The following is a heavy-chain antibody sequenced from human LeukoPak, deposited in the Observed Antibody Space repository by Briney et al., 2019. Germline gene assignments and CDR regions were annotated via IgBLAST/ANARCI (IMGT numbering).Heavy chain of an antibody. Sequence: GGSLRLSCAASGFTFSSYAMSWVRQAPGKGLEWVSGIRGSGGSTYYADSVKGRFTLSRDNSENTLSLQMNSLRAEDTAVYYCAKGQRSPLLLIAAAATGADYWGQGTLVTVSS. CDR1: GFTFSSYA. D-gene: IGHD6-13*01. V-gene: IGHV3-23*01. CDR3: AKGQRSPLLLIAAAATGADY. J-gene: IGHJ4*02. CDR2: IRGSGGST.